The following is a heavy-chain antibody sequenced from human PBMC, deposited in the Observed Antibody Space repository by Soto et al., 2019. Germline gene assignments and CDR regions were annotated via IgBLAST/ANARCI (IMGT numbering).Heavy chain of an antibody. V-gene: IGHV3-21*01. J-gene: IGHJ1*01. CDR1: GFTFSSYS. CDR3: ARNPLGYSGYDSPD. CDR2: ISSSSSYI. D-gene: IGHD5-12*01. Sequence: GGSLRLSCAASGFTFSSYSMNWVRQAPGKGLEWVSSISSSSSYIYYADSVKGRFTISRDNAKNSLYLQMNSLRAEDTAVYYCARNPLGYSGYDSPDWGQGTLVIVSS.